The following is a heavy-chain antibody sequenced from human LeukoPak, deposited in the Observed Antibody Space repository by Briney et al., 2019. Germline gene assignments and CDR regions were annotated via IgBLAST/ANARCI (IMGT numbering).Heavy chain of an antibody. CDR2: IWCDGSNK. V-gene: IGHV3-33*06. D-gene: IGHD6-19*01. Sequence: GRSLRLSCAASGFTFSSYGMHWVRQAPGKGLEWVAVIWCDGSNKYYADSVKGRFTISRDNSKNTLYLQMNSLRAEDTAVYYCAKVRAGIAVAGPFDYWGQGTLVTVSS. CDR3: AKVRAGIAVAGPFDY. CDR1: GFTFSSYG. J-gene: IGHJ4*02.